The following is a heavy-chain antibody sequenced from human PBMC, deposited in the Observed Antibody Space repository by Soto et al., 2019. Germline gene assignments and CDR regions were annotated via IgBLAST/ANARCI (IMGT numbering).Heavy chain of an antibody. J-gene: IGHJ4*02. D-gene: IGHD3-22*01. Sequence: GGSLRLSCAASGFTFSSYAMHWVRQAPGKGLEWVAVISYDGSNKYYADSVKGRFTISRDNSKNTLYLQMNSLRAEDTAVYYCASPYYYDGYTSGYFDYWGQGTLVTVSS. CDR2: ISYDGSNK. CDR3: ASPYYYDGYTSGYFDY. V-gene: IGHV3-30-3*01. CDR1: GFTFSSYA.